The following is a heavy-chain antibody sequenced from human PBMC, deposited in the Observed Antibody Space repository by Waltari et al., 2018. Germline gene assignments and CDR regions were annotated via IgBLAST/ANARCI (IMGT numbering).Heavy chain of an antibody. Sequence: GKGLEWVSGISWNSGSIGYADSVKGRFTISRDNAKNSLYLQMNSLRAEDTALYYCAKDSGKLRYFDWLLYDRGGAGYFDLWGRGTLVTVSS. V-gene: IGHV3-9*01. J-gene: IGHJ2*01. D-gene: IGHD3-9*01. CDR3: AKDSGKLRYFDWLLYDRGGAGYFDL. CDR2: ISWNSGSI.